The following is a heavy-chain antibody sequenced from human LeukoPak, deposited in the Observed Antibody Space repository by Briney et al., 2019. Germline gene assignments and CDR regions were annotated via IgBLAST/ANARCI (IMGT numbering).Heavy chain of an antibody. J-gene: IGHJ4*02. CDR1: GLSFSGSW. CDR2: IKEDGSLI. V-gene: IGHV3-7*01. Sequence: GGSLRLSCATSGLSFSGSWMSWLRQAPGKGLEWVANIKEDGSLIYYVDSVKGRFTISRDNAKNSVYLQMNSLRVEDTAVYYCARDPEGGACDYWGQGTLVTVSS. CDR3: ARDPEGGACDY. D-gene: IGHD1-26*01.